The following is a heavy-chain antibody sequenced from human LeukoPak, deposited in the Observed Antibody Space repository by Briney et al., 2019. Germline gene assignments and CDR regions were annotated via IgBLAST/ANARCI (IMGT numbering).Heavy chain of an antibody. Sequence: GGPLRLSCAASVYTVSSIYMRWVRQAPGKGLEWVSIIYSGGSTYYADSVKGRFTISRDNSKNTLYLQMNSLRAEDTAVYYCARANWGHPMYYFDYWGQGNLVTVSS. V-gene: IGHV3-66*01. CDR2: IYSGGST. CDR1: VYTVSSIY. J-gene: IGHJ4*02. CDR3: ARANWGHPMYYFDY. D-gene: IGHD7-27*01.